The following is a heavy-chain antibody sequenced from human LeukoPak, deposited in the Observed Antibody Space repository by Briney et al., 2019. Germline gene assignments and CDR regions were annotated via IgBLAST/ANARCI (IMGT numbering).Heavy chain of an antibody. J-gene: IGHJ4*02. V-gene: IGHV4-39*01. CDR1: VGSISSSSSY. D-gene: IGHD4-17*01. CDR2: IYYSGST. CDR3: ARRPRYGDYRAPTYYFDY. Sequence: LETLSLTCTVSVGSISSSSSYCGSVRQPPGEGLGWIGSIYYSGSTYYNPSLKSRVTISVDTSKNQFSLKLSSVTAADTAVYYCARRPRYGDYRAPTYYFDYWGQGTLVTVSS.